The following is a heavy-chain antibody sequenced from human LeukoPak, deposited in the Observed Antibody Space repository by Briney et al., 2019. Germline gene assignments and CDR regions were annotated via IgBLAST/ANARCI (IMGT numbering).Heavy chain of an antibody. V-gene: IGHV1-18*01. Sequence: ASVKDSCKASGYTFTSYGNSWVRQAPGQGLEWMGWISAYNGNTNYAQKLQGRVTMTTDTSTSTAYMELRSLRSDDTAVYYCARAPYSSRQNIRDYWGQGTLVTVSS. CDR3: ARAPYSSRQNIRDY. J-gene: IGHJ4*02. CDR1: GYTFTSYG. CDR2: ISAYNGNT. D-gene: IGHD6-13*01.